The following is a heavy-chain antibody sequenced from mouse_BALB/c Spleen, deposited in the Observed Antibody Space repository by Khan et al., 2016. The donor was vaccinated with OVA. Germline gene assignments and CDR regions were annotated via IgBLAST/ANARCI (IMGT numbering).Heavy chain of an antibody. D-gene: IGHD4-1*01. J-gene: IGHJ2*01. CDR3: ARGNWAY. Sequence: EVELVESGGGLVQPGGSRKLSCAASGFNFSSFGMHWVRQAPEQGLEWVAYINSGSSTIYYAEPVKGRFTISRYNPTNTLFLQMTSLRSEDTAMYYCARGNWAYWGQGTTLTVSS. V-gene: IGHV5-17*02. CDR1: GFNFSSFG. CDR2: INSGSSTI.